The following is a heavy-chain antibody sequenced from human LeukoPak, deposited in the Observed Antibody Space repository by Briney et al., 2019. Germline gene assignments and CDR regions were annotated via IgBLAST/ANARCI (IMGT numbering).Heavy chain of an antibody. Sequence: SETLSLTCAVSGGSISSSNWWSWVRQPPGKGLEWIGEIYHSGSTNYNPSLKSRVTISVDTSKNQFSLKLSSVTAADTAVYYCARGPLRYFDWWGQGTLVTVSS. CDR3: ARGPLRYFDW. CDR1: GGSISSSNW. CDR2: IYHSGST. V-gene: IGHV4-4*02. J-gene: IGHJ4*02. D-gene: IGHD3-9*01.